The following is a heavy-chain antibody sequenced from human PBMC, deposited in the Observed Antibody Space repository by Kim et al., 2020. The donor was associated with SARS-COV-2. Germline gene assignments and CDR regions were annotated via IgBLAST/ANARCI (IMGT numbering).Heavy chain of an antibody. Sequence: GGSLRLSCAASGFTFSSYAMSWVRQAPGKGLVWVSAISGSGGSTYYADSVKGRFTISRDNSKNTLYLQMNSLRAEDTAVYYCAKAWGDYRGYYFDYWGQGTLVTVSS. J-gene: IGHJ4*02. CDR1: GFTFSSYA. CDR3: AKAWGDYRGYYFDY. V-gene: IGHV3-23*01. CDR2: ISGSGGST. D-gene: IGHD3-16*01.